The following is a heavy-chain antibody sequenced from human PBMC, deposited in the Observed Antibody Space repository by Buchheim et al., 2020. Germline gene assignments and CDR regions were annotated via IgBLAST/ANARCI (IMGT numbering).Heavy chain of an antibody. CDR3: ARDRGDKWKLPTGGFDY. J-gene: IGHJ4*02. CDR1: GFTFSSYG. CDR2: IWYDGSNK. Sequence: QVQLVESGGGVVQPGRSLRLSRAASGFTFSSYGMHWVRQAPGKGLEWVAVIWYDGSNKYYADSVKGRFTISRDNSKNTLYLQMNSLRAEDTAVYYCARDRGDKWKLPTGGFDYWGQGTL. V-gene: IGHV3-33*01. D-gene: IGHD2-15*01.